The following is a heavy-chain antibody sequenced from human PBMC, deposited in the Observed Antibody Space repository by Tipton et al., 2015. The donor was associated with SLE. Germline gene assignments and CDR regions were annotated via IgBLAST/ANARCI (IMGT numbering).Heavy chain of an antibody. CDR1: GGSFSGYY. CDR3: ASAIFGVAPGT. V-gene: IGHV4-34*01. Sequence: TLSLTCAVYGGSFSGYYWSWIRQPPGKGPECLGEVNESGTTNYNPSLESRVTISVDTSNNQFSLKLTSATAADTAVYFCASAIFGVAPGTWGQGALVTVSA. CDR2: VNESGTT. J-gene: IGHJ5*02. D-gene: IGHD3-3*01.